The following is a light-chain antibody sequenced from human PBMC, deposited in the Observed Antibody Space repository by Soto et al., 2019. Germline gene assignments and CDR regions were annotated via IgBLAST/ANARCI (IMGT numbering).Light chain of an antibody. CDR2: GAS. CDR1: QNVATN. V-gene: IGKV3-15*01. CDR3: QQYNNWPQT. Sequence: VLTQSPATLSVSPGEGATLSCRASQNVATNLAWYQQRPGQAPRLLIYGASKRAIGLPARFSGSGSGTEFTLTITSLQSEDFAVYYCQQYNNWPQTFGQGTKVDIK. J-gene: IGKJ1*01.